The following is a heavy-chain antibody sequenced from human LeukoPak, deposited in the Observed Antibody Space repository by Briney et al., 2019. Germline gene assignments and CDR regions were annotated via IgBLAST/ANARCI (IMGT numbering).Heavy chain of an antibody. D-gene: IGHD3-10*01. V-gene: IGHV1-18*01. Sequence: GASVKVSFKASGYTFTTYDISWVRQAPGQGLEWMGWISRNNGKTNYAKKFQVRVTMTTDTSTSTTYMELRSLRSDDTAIYYCARRWGSGIRGAFDIWGQGTMVTVSS. J-gene: IGHJ3*02. CDR1: GYTFTTYD. CDR2: ISRNNGKT. CDR3: ARRWGSGIRGAFDI.